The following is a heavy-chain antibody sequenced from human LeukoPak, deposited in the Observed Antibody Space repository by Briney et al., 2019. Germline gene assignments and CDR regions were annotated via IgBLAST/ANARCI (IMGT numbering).Heavy chain of an antibody. CDR3: ARERGSGYRLLY. V-gene: IGHV1-2*02. CDR2: INPNSGGA. J-gene: IGHJ4*02. D-gene: IGHD5-12*01. Sequence: GASVKVSCKASGYTFTGYYMHWVRQAPGQGLEWMGWINPNSGGANYAQKFQGRATMTRDTSISTAYMELSRLTSDDTAVYYCARERGSGYRLLYWGQGTLVTVSS. CDR1: GYTFTGYY.